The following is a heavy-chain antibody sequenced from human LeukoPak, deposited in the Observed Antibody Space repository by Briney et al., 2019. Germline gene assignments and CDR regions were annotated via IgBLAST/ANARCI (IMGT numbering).Heavy chain of an antibody. V-gene: IGHV1-18*01. CDR2: ISAYNGNT. CDR3: ARDRDGESFAGWYYPINFDY. Sequence: ASVKVSCTASGYTFTSYGISWVRQAPGQGLEWMGWISAYNGNTNYAQKLQGRVTMTTDTSTSTAYMELRSLRSDDTAVYYCARDRDGESFAGWYYPINFDYWGQGTLVTVSS. J-gene: IGHJ4*02. D-gene: IGHD6-19*01. CDR1: GYTFTSYG.